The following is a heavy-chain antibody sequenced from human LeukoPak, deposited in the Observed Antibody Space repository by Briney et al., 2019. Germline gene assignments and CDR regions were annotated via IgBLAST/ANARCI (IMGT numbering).Heavy chain of an antibody. CDR3: AKRGVVIRVILVGFHKEAYYFDS. J-gene: IGHJ4*02. Sequence: PGGSLRLSCAASGFTFSSYGIHWVRQAPGKGLEWVAVISYDASTQYYTDSVKGRFTISRDDSKNTLYLQMNSLRAEDTAVYFCAKRGVVIRVILVGFHKEAYYFDSWGQGALVTVSS. CDR2: ISYDASTQ. CDR1: GFTFSSYG. D-gene: IGHD3-22*01. V-gene: IGHV3-30*18.